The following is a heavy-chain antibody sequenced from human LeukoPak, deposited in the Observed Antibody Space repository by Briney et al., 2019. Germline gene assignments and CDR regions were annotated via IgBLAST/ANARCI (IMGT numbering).Heavy chain of an antibody. CDR1: GYTFTSYY. CDR2: INPRGGST. Sequence: ASVKVSCKASGYTFTSYYMHWMRQAPGQGPEWMGIINPRGGSTDYAQKFQGRITMTRDTSISTAYMELSRLRSDDTAVYYCARELDLYYYGSGSYHDAFDIWGQGTMVTVSS. J-gene: IGHJ3*02. D-gene: IGHD3-10*01. CDR3: ARELDLYYYGSGSYHDAFDI. V-gene: IGHV1-46*01.